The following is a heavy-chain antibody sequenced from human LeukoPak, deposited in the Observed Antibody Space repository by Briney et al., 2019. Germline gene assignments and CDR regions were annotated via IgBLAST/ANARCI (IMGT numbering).Heavy chain of an antibody. CDR1: GYTFTGYY. CDR3: AREEGVVPAAINY. J-gene: IGHJ4*02. CDR2: INPNSGGT. D-gene: IGHD2-2*02. Sequence: EASVKVSCKASGYTFTGYYMHWVRQAPGQGLEWMGWINPNSGGTNYAQKFQGRVTMTRDTSISTAYMELSRLRSDDTAVYYCAREEGVVPAAINYWGQGTLVTVSS. V-gene: IGHV1-2*02.